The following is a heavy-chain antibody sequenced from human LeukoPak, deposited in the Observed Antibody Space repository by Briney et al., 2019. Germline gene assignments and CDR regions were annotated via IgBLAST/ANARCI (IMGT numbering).Heavy chain of an antibody. D-gene: IGHD6-13*01. CDR1: GFTFSSYG. Sequence: GGSLRLSCAASGFTFSSYGMHWVRQAPGKGLEGVAVISYDGSNKYYADSVKGRFTISRNNSKNTLYLQMNSLRAEDTAVYYCAKGGGYNSSWYVYYYGMGVWGQGTTVTVSS. V-gene: IGHV3-30*18. CDR2: ISYDGSNK. J-gene: IGHJ6*02. CDR3: AKGGGYNSSWYVYYYGMGV.